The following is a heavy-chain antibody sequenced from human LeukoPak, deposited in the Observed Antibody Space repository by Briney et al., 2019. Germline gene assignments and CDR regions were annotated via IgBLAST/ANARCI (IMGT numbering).Heavy chain of an antibody. V-gene: IGHV4-39*07. Sequence: SQTLSLTCSVSGDSIGSGDYYWGWIRQPPGKGLEWIGSIYYSGSTYYNPSLKSRVTISVDTSKNQFSLKLSSVTAADTAVYYCARASPHNWFDPWGQGTLVTVSS. CDR2: IYYSGST. CDR3: ARASPHNWFDP. J-gene: IGHJ5*02. CDR1: GDSIGSGDYY.